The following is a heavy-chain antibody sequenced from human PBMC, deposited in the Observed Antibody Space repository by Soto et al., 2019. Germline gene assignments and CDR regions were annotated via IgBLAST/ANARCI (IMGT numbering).Heavy chain of an antibody. V-gene: IGHV1-18*01. Sequence: ASVKVSCKTSGYTFSDYGVSWVREAPGQGLEWMGWINTFNGNTKYEQKFQGRVTMTTDTSTSTAYMELRSLRSDDTAVYYCARVKTGYYYYYYGMDVWGQGTTVTVSS. CDR1: GYTFSDYG. J-gene: IGHJ6*02. CDR3: ARVKTGYYYYYYGMDV. CDR2: INTFNGNT. D-gene: IGHD1-1*01.